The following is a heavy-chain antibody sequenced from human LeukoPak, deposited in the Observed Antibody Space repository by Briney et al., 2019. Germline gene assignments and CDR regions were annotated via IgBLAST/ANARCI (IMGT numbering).Heavy chain of an antibody. D-gene: IGHD3-9*01. V-gene: IGHV4-4*07. Sequence: AETLSLTCTVSGGSISSYYWSWIRQPAGKGLEWIGRIYTSGSTNYNPSLKSRVTMSVDTSKNQFSLKLSSVTAADTAVYYCARVRPHYDILTGYYLPYYYYMDVWGKGTTVTVSS. CDR3: ARVRPHYDILTGYYLPYYYYMDV. CDR1: GGSISSYY. CDR2: IYTSGST. J-gene: IGHJ6*03.